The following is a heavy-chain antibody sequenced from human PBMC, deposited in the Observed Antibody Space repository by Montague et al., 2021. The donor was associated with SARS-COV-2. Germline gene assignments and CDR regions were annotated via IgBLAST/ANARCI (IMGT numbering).Heavy chain of an antibody. CDR1: GSSITSGGYY. V-gene: IGHV4-31*03. D-gene: IGHD1-14*01. CDR3: VSSLPGNQFQFDS. J-gene: IGHJ4*02. Sequence: TLSLTCSVSGSSITSGGYYWTWIRQRPGGDLEWLGYLYYNGMTHYSPSLKSRASFSLDTSKNQFSLKLTSATATDSALYFCVSSLPGNQFQFDSWGQGALVTVSS. CDR2: LYYNGMT.